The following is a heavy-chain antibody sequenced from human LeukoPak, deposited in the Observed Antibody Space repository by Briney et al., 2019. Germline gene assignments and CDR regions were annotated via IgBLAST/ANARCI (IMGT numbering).Heavy chain of an antibody. Sequence: GESLRISCKGSGYSFTSYWISWVRQMPGKGLEWMERIDPSDSYTNYSPSFQGHVTISADKSISTAYLQWSSLKASDTAMYYCARQVTMVRGVIGFDPWGQGTLVTVSS. D-gene: IGHD3-10*01. CDR2: IDPSDSYT. V-gene: IGHV5-10-1*01. CDR1: GYSFTSYW. J-gene: IGHJ5*02. CDR3: ARQVTMVRGVIGFDP.